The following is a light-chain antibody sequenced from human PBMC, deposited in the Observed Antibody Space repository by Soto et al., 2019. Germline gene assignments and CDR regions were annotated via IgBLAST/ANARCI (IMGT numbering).Light chain of an antibody. Sequence: QSVLTQPASVSGSPGQSITISCTGTSSNVGSYKLVSWYQQHPGKAPKLMIFEVNKRPSGVSNRFSGSKSGNTASLTISGLKVEDEADYYCCSSGRSPTYVFGTGNKVTVL. CDR1: SSNVGSYKL. J-gene: IGLJ1*01. CDR2: EVN. V-gene: IGLV2-23*02. CDR3: CSSGRSPTYV.